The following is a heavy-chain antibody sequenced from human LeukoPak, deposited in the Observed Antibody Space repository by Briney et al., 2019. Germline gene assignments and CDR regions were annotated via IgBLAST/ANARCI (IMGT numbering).Heavy chain of an antibody. CDR1: GFTFSSYA. D-gene: IGHD6-13*01. CDR3: ARGVSSAPWYRPYYFDY. Sequence: GGSLRLSCAASGFTFSSYAMSWVRQAPGKGLEWVAVIWYDGSNKYYADSVKGRFTISRDNSKNTLYLQMNSLRAEDTAVYYCARGVSSAPWYRPYYFDYWGQGTLVTVSS. J-gene: IGHJ4*02. V-gene: IGHV3-33*08. CDR2: IWYDGSNK.